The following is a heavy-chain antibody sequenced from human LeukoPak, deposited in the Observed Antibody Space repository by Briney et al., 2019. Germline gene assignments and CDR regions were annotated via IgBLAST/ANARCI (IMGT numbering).Heavy chain of an antibody. CDR1: GGSFSGYY. CDR2: INHSGST. D-gene: IGHD6-19*01. J-gene: IGHJ2*01. V-gene: IGHV4-34*01. Sequence: SETLSHTCAVYGGSFSGYYWSWIRQPPGKGLEWIWEINHSGSTNYNPSLKSRVTISVDTSKNQFSLKLSSVTAADTAVYYCARSIAVAGPRYFDLWGRGTLVTVSS. CDR3: ARSIAVAGPRYFDL.